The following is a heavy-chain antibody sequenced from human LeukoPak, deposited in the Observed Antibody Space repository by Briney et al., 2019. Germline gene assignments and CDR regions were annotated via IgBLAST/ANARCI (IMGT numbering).Heavy chain of an antibody. J-gene: IGHJ3*02. CDR3: ARDRVAATPLDAFDI. CDR1: GGTFSSYA. CDR2: IIPIFGTA. D-gene: IGHD2-15*01. V-gene: IGHV1-69*13. Sequence: SVKVSCAASGGTFSSYAISWVRQAPGQGLEWMGGIIPIFGTANYAQKFQGRVTITADESTSTAYMELSSLRSEDTAVYYCARDRVAATPLDAFDIWGQGTMVTVSS.